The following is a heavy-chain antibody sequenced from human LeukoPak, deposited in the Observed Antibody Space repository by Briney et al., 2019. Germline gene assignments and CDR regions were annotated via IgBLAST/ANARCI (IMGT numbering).Heavy chain of an antibody. CDR2: TFYRSKWYN. CDR1: GDSVSRHVLT. Sequence: SQTLSLTCAISGDSVSRHVLTWDWVRQSPSRGREWLGRTFYRSKWYNDYAVSVKSRITVSPDTSKNQFSLHLNSVTPEDTAVYYCVRSYDWVFDYWGQGTRVTVSS. D-gene: IGHD1-1*01. CDR3: VRSYDWVFDY. V-gene: IGHV6-1*01. J-gene: IGHJ4*02.